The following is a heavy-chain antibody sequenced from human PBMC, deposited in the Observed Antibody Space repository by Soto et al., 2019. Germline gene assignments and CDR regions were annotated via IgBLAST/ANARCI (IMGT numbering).Heavy chain of an antibody. Sequence: ASVKVSCKASGYTFTSYGISWVRQAPGQGLEWMGWISAYNGNTNYAQKLQGRVTMTTDTSTSTAYMELRSLRSDDTAVYYCARERRSGSSSWYKDHVMDVWGQVTTVTVS. V-gene: IGHV1-18*01. CDR2: ISAYNGNT. D-gene: IGHD6-13*01. CDR1: GYTFTSYG. J-gene: IGHJ6*02. CDR3: ARERRSGSSSWYKDHVMDV.